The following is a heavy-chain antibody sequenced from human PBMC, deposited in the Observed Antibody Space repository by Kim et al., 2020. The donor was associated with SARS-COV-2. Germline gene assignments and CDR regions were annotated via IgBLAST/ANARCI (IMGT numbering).Heavy chain of an antibody. Sequence: YADSVKGRFSISRDNAKNSLYLQMNSLRDEDTAVYYCVRDPQRKDGYNFDIWGQGTLITVSS. V-gene: IGHV3-11*01. J-gene: IGHJ4*02. CDR3: VRDPQRKDGYNFDI. D-gene: IGHD2-21*01.